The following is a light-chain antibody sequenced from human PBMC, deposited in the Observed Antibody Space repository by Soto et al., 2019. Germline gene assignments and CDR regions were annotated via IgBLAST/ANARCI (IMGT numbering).Light chain of an antibody. V-gene: IGLV2-14*03. CDR3: SSYTTTGSYV. CDR2: DVS. Sequence: QSALTQPASVSGSPGQSITISCTGTSSDVGAYNYVAWYQQHPGKAPEVVIYDVSYRPSGVPIRFSGSKSDNTASLTISGLQAEDEADYYCSSYTTTGSYVFGTGTKLTVL. J-gene: IGLJ1*01. CDR1: SSDVGAYNY.